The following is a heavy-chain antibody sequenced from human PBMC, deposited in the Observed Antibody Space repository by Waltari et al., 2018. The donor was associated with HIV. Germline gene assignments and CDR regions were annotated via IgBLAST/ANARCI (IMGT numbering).Heavy chain of an antibody. CDR2: RRSRADGGTT. CDR3: ATEDTYASGTYFDY. D-gene: IGHD3-10*01. CDR1: GFTFRDAG. Sequence: EGQLVESGGDLVKPGGCLRLSCAASGFTFRDAGMTGVRQVPGKGLEWVAHRRSRADGGTTDYAAVVKGRFTVSRDDANSTLYLQMNSLKTGDTGVYYCATEDTYASGTYFDYWGQGTLVTVSS. V-gene: IGHV3-15*01. J-gene: IGHJ4*02.